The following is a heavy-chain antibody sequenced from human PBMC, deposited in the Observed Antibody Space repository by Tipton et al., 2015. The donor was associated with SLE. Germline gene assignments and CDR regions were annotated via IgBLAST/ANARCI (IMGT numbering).Heavy chain of an antibody. D-gene: IGHD3-16*02. J-gene: IGHJ3*02. CDR3: SGELSPRDGFDI. CDR1: GFTFSSYA. Sequence: SLRLSCAASGFTFSSYAMSWVRQAPGKGLEWVSVIYSGGSTYYADSVKGRFTISRDNSKNTLYLQMNSLRAEDTAVYYCSGELSPRDGFDIWGQGTMVTVSS. CDR2: IYSGGST. V-gene: IGHV3-23*03.